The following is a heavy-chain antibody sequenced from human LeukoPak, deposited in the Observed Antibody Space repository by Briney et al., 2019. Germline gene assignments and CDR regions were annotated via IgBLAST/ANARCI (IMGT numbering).Heavy chain of an antibody. CDR2: IYSGGST. D-gene: IGHD4-17*01. J-gene: IGHJ4*02. V-gene: IGHV3-66*01. CDR1: GFTVSSNY. CDR3: ARSRMGVTTGYYFGY. Sequence: QPGGSLRLSCAASGFTVSSNYMSWVRQAPGKGLEWVSVIYSGGSTYYADSVKGRFTISRDNSKNTLYLQMNSLRAEDTAVYYCARSRMGVTTGYYFGYWGQGTLVTVSS.